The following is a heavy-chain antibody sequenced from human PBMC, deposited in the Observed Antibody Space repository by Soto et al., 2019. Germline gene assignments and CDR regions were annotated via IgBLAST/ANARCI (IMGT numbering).Heavy chain of an antibody. D-gene: IGHD2-15*01. CDR1: GGSISSGGYS. Sequence: LSLTCAVSGGSISSGGYSWSWIRQPPGKGLEWIGYIYHSGSTYYNPSLKSRVTISVDTSKNQFSLKLSSVTAADTAVYYCSRDDARYCSGGSCYSNGFDPWGQGTLVTVSS. V-gene: IGHV4-30-2*05. CDR2: IYHSGST. J-gene: IGHJ5*02. CDR3: SRDDARYCSGGSCYSNGFDP.